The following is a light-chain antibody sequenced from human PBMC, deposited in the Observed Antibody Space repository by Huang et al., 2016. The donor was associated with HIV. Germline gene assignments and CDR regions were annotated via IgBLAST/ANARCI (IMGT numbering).Light chain of an antibody. CDR3: QQYYRTPRT. V-gene: IGKV4-1*01. Sequence: DIVMTQSPDSLAVSLGERATINCKSSQSVLYSSNNKNYLCWYQQKAGQPPKLLIYGASTREFGVPDRFSGSGSGTDFTLTISNLQAEDVAVYYCQQYYRTPRTFGQGTKVEIK. CDR1: QSVLYSSNNKNY. CDR2: GAS. J-gene: IGKJ1*01.